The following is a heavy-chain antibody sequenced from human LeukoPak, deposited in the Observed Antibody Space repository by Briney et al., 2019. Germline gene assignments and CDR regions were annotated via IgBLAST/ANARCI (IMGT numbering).Heavy chain of an antibody. CDR3: ARGWRPYYYGSGSYYDY. J-gene: IGHJ4*02. CDR1: GFTFSSYE. CDR2: ISSSGSII. D-gene: IGHD3-10*01. Sequence: GRSLRLSCAASGFTFSSYEMNWVRQAPGKGRGCVSYISSSGSIIYYADSVKGRFTISRDNAKNSLYLQMNSLRAEDTAVYYCARGWRPYYYGSGSYYDYWGQGTLVTVSS. V-gene: IGHV3-48*03.